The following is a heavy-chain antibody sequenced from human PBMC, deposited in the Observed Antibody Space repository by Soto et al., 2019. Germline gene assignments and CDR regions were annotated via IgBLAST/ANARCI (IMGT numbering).Heavy chain of an antibody. J-gene: IGHJ5*02. Sequence: GASVKVSCKASGYTFTSYGISWVRQAPGQGLEWMGWISAYNGNTNYAQKLQGRVTMTTDTSTSTAYMELRSLRSDDTAVYYCARLKPRTLTMTVPWWFDPWGQGTLVTVSS. V-gene: IGHV1-18*01. CDR3: ARLKPRTLTMTVPWWFDP. CDR1: GYTFTSYG. CDR2: ISAYNGNT. D-gene: IGHD3-22*01.